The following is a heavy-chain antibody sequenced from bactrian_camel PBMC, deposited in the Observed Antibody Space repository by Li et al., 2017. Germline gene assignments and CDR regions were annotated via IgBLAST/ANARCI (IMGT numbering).Heavy chain of an antibody. D-gene: IGHD7*01. Sequence: HVQLVESGGGSVQAGGSLRLSCVASTNIPQYYMGWFRQATGKEREGIATIDPTGSTRYANSVRGRFAISKDNAKNTLFLQMNSLKPEDTAIYYCAADHRGGLWQNSAWTYWGQGTQVTVS. CDR3: AADHRGGLWQNSAWTY. CDR1: TNIPQYY. CDR2: IDPTGST. V-gene: IGHV3S53*01. J-gene: IGHJ4*01.